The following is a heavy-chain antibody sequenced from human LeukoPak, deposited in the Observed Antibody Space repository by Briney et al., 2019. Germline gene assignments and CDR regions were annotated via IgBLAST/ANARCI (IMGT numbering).Heavy chain of an antibody. CDR3: ARDIAVAGTSFDY. J-gene: IGHJ4*02. Sequence: GVLRLSCAASGFTFSSYWMSWVRQAPGKGLEWVANIKQDGSEKYYVDSVKGRFTISRDNAKNSLYLQMNSLRAEDTAVYYCARDIAVAGTSFDYWGQGTLVTVSS. D-gene: IGHD6-19*01. V-gene: IGHV3-7*01. CDR1: GFTFSSYW. CDR2: IKQDGSEK.